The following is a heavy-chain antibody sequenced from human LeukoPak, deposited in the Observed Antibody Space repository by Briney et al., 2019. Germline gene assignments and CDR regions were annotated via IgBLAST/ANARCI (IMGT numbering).Heavy chain of an antibody. D-gene: IGHD3-10*01. CDR2: IYHSGTT. J-gene: IGHJ5*01. V-gene: IGHV4-38-2*02. CDR1: GYSTTSDYY. CDR3: ARAQKGGSGMIDS. Sequence: SETLSLTCTVSGYSTTSDYYWGWIRQPPGKGLEWIGNIYHSGTTYYNPTLKSRVTMSVDTSKNQFSLRLSSVTAADTAVYYCARAQKGGSGMIDSWGQGTLVTVSS.